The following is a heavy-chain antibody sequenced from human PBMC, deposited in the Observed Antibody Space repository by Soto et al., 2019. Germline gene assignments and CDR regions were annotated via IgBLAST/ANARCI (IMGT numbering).Heavy chain of an antibody. CDR3: AREARGYSYGYSGYYFDY. CDR2: IIPILGIA. CDR1: GGTFSSYT. V-gene: IGHV1-69*08. J-gene: IGHJ4*02. Sequence: QVRLVQSGAEVKKPGSSVKVSCKASGGTFSSYTISWVRQAPGQGLEWMGRIIPILGIANYAQKFQGRVTITADKSTSTAYMELSSLRSEDTAVYYCAREARGYSYGYSGYYFDYWGQGTLVTVSS. D-gene: IGHD5-18*01.